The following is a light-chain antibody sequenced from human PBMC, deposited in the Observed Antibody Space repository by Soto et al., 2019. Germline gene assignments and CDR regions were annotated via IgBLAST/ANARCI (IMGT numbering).Light chain of an antibody. Sequence: IQLTQSPSLLPASVGDRVIITCRASQGISNYVAWFQQKPGKAPKVLIYAASTLQSGVPSRFSGSGSGTEFTLTISSLQPDDFATYFCQQLISYPFTFGPGTKVDIK. CDR2: AAS. J-gene: IGKJ3*01. V-gene: IGKV1-9*01. CDR3: QQLISYPFT. CDR1: QGISNY.